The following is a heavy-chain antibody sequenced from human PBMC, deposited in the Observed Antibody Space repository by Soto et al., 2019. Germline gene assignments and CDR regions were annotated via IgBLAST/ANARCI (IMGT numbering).Heavy chain of an antibody. J-gene: IGHJ4*02. Sequence: QVQLVESGGGVVQPGRSLRLSCAASGFTFSSYGMHWVRQAPGKGLEWVAVISYDGSNKYYADSVKGRFTISRDNSKNTLYLQMNSLRAEDTAVYYCAKDLQTYESSGYLYSGQGTLVTVSS. V-gene: IGHV3-30*18. D-gene: IGHD3-22*01. CDR1: GFTFSSYG. CDR3: AKDLQTYESSGYLY. CDR2: ISYDGSNK.